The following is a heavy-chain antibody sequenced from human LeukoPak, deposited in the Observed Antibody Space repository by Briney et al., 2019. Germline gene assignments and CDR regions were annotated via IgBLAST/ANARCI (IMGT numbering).Heavy chain of an antibody. J-gene: IGHJ4*02. CDR2: MKSRTDGGTA. Sequence: GGSLRLSCAAPGFTFSKAWARTVRHAPGRGMQWDGCMKSRTDGGTADYAAPVKGRFTNSRDDSKNTLYLQMNSLKTEDTAVYYCTTGGEYWGQGTLVTVSS. D-gene: IGHD3-16*01. CDR1: GFTFSKAW. CDR3: TTGGEY. V-gene: IGHV3-15*01.